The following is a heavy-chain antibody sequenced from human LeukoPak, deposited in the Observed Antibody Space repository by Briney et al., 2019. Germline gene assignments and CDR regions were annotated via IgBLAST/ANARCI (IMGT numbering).Heavy chain of an antibody. CDR1: GYTFTGYY. CDR3: ARDRGDGGSSWPTPYYFDY. Sequence: ASVKVSCKASGYTFTGYYMHWVRQAPGQGPEWMGWINPNSGGTNYAQKFQGWVTMTRDTSISTAYMELSRLRSDDTAVYYCARDRGDGGSSWPTPYYFDYWGQGTLVTVSS. V-gene: IGHV1-2*04. D-gene: IGHD6-13*01. CDR2: INPNSGGT. J-gene: IGHJ4*02.